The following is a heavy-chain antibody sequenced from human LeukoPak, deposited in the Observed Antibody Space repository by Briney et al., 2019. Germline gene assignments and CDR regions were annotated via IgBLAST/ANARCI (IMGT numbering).Heavy chain of an antibody. CDR1: GFTFSSYN. CDR3: ARSRPGYFDY. CDR2: ISTSSSYI. V-gene: IGHV3-21*01. J-gene: IGHJ4*02. Sequence: PGGSLRLSCAASGFTFSSYNMNWVCQAPGKGLEWVSSISTSSSYIYYADSVRGRFTISRDSAKNSLYLQMDSLRAEDTAVYYCARSRPGYFDYWGQGTLVTVSS. D-gene: IGHD1-1*01.